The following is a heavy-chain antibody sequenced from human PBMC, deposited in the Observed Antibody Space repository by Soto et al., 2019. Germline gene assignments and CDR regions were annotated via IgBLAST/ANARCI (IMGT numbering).Heavy chain of an antibody. V-gene: IGHV3-48*02. D-gene: IGHD3-22*01. CDR2: ISSSSSTI. CDR1: GFTFSSYS. J-gene: IGHJ6*02. Sequence: ELQLVESGGGLVQPGGSLRLSCAASGFTFSSYSMNWVRQAPGKGLEWVSYISSSSSTIYYADSVKGRFTISRNYAKNSLYLQMYIPYDEFTALYTIATDHGPHYDSSCFPSYGMDVWGQGTTVTVSS. CDR3: ATDHGPHYDSSCFPSYGMDV.